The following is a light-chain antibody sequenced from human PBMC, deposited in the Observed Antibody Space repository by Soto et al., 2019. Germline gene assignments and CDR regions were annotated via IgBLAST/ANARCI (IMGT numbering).Light chain of an antibody. J-gene: IGKJ1*01. V-gene: IGKV3-11*01. CDR2: DAS. CDR3: QQRSNWWT. Sequence: PGERATLSCRASQSVSSYLAWYQQKPGQAPRLLIYDASNRATGIPPRFSGSGSGTDFTLTISSLEPEDFAVYYCQQRSNWWTFGQGTKVEI. CDR1: QSVSSY.